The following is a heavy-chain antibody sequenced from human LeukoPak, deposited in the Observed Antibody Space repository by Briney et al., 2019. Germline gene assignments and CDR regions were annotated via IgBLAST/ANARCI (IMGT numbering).Heavy chain of an antibody. D-gene: IGHD3-10*01. CDR1: GGSISSGDYY. J-gene: IGHJ4*02. Sequence: SENLSLTCTVSGGSISSGDYYWSWIRQPPGKGLEWIGYIYYSGSTYYNPSLKSRVTISVDTSKNQFSLKLSSVTAADTAVYYCARVTFGELLYIDYWGQGTLVTVSS. CDR2: IYYSGST. V-gene: IGHV4-30-4*08. CDR3: ARVTFGELLYIDY.